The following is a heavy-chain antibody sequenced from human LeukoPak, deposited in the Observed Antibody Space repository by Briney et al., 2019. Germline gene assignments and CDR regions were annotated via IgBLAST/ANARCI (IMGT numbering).Heavy chain of an antibody. CDR1: GGSFSDYY. J-gene: IGHJ4*02. D-gene: IGHD2-8*01. CDR2: INHSGST. V-gene: IGHV4-34*01. CDR3: SRENGAFSPFGY. Sequence: SETLSLTCAVYGGSFSDYYCGWIRQPPGKGLEWIGEINHSGSTNYNPSLKSRVTISVDTSKNQFSLKLSSVTAADTAVYYCSRENGAFSPFGYWGQGTLVTVLS.